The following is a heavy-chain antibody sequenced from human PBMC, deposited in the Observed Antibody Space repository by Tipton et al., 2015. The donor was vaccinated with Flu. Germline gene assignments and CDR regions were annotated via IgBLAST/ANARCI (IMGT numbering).Heavy chain of an antibody. CDR1: GFTVTSSY. Sequence: QLVQSGGGLIQPGGSLRLSCAASGFTVTSSYMSWVRQAPGKGLEWVPVIYGGGTTDYADSVKGRFTISRDKSKNALYLQMSSLRAEDTAVYYCARGPQVPVWPYYYGMDVWGQGTTVTVYS. CDR3: ARGPQVPVWPYYYGMDV. D-gene: IGHD2-2*01. V-gene: IGHV3-53*01. CDR2: IYGGGTT. J-gene: IGHJ6*02.